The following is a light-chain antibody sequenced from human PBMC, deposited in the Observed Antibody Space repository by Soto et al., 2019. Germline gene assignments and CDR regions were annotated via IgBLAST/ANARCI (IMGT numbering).Light chain of an antibody. Sequence: LTQPPSAAVSPGQSVTISCTGTKNDIGVYDFVSWYQHHPGKAPRLIIYEVVQRPSGVPDRFSGSKSGNTASLTVSGLQAADEADYFCKSYAGSNTYVFGSGTKV. CDR3: KSYAGSNTYV. CDR2: EVV. CDR1: KNDIGVYDF. V-gene: IGLV2-8*01. J-gene: IGLJ1*01.